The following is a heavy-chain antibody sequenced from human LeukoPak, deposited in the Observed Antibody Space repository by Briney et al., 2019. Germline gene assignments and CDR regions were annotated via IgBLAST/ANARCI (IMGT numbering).Heavy chain of an antibody. J-gene: IGHJ4*02. V-gene: IGHV4-39*01. CDR2: IYYSGST. CDR3: ACDWLLGSGDLVDY. D-gene: IGHD3-9*01. Sequence: PSETLSLTCTVSGGSISSSSYYWGWIRQPPGKGLEWIGSIYYSGSTYYNSSLKSRVTISVDTSKNQFSLKLSSVTAADTAVYYCACDWLLGSGDLVDYWGQGTLVTVSS. CDR1: GGSISSSSYY.